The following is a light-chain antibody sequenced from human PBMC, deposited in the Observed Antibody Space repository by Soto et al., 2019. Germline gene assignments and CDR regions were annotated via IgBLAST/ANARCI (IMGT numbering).Light chain of an antibody. V-gene: IGKV3-20*01. CDR3: QQYGSSPPWT. CDR2: AAS. CDR1: QGISSL. J-gene: IGKJ1*01. Sequence: EIVLTQSPGTLSLSPGERATLSCRASQGISSLLAWYQQKPGQAPRLLIYAASTRAAGIPARFSGSRSGTDFTLTISRLEPEDFAVYYCQQYGSSPPWTFGQGTKVDIK.